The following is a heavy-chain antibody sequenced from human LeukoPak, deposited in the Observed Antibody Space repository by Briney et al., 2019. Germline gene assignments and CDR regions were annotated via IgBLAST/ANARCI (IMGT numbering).Heavy chain of an antibody. J-gene: IGHJ3*01. CDR3: AGHYYGSGSYTQDAFDV. CDR1: GGSISSYY. CDR2: IYYSGST. D-gene: IGHD3-10*01. Sequence: ASETLSLTCTVSGGSISSYYWSWIRQPPGKGLEWIGYIYYSGSTNYNPSLKSRVTISVDTSSNQFSLKVSSVTAADTAVYYCAGHYYGSGSYTQDAFDVWGQGTMVTVSS. V-gene: IGHV4-59*08.